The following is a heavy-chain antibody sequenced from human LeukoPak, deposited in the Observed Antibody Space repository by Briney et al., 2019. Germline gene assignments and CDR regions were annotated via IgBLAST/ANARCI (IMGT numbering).Heavy chain of an antibody. CDR3: ARPYYDSSGYYLDAFDI. CDR2: IYTSGST. Sequence: SHTLSLTCTVSGGSISRYYWIWIRQPSGKGLVWISRIYTSGSTNYNPSLKSRVTMSVDTSKNQFSLKLSSVTAADTAVYYCARPYYDSSGYYLDAFDIWGQGTMVTVSS. V-gene: IGHV4-4*07. D-gene: IGHD3-22*01. J-gene: IGHJ3*02. CDR1: GGSISRYY.